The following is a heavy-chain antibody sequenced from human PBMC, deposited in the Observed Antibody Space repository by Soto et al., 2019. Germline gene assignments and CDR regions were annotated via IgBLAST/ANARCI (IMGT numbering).Heavy chain of an antibody. CDR1: SYTFTRYC. CDR2: ISAYNGNT. J-gene: IGHJ4*02. CDR3: ARDHGVVPAAIDY. D-gene: IGHD2-2*01. Sequence: APVKPYCKACSYTFTRYCSCSLRHAPGQGLEWMGWISAYNGNTNYAQKLQGRVTMTTDTSTSTAYMELRSLRSDDTAVYYCARDHGVVPAAIDYRGQGPLLTVSS. V-gene: IGHV1-18*01.